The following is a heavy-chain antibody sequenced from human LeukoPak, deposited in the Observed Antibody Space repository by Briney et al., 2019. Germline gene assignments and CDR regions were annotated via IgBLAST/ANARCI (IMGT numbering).Heavy chain of an antibody. CDR1: GGSFSGYY. D-gene: IGHD3-16*01. J-gene: IGHJ6*02. Sequence: SETLSLTCAVYGGSFSGYYWSWIRQPPGKGLEWIGEINHSGSTNYNPSLKSRVTISVDTSKNQFSLKPSSVTAADTAVYYCARLKSAMGAYYYYYYGMDVWGQGTTVTVSS. CDR3: ARLKSAMGAYYYYYYGMDV. CDR2: INHSGST. V-gene: IGHV4-34*01.